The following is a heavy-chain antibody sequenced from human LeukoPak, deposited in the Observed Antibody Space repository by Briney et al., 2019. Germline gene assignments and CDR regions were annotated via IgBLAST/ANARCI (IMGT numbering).Heavy chain of an antibody. Sequence: GASVKVSCKASGYTFTGYYMHWVRQAPGQGLEWMGWINPNSGGTNYAQKFQGWVTMTRDTSISTAYMELSRLRSDDTAVYYCARVRNYYDSSGYYDYWGQGTLVTVSS. V-gene: IGHV1-2*04. CDR3: ARVRNYYDSSGYYDY. CDR1: GYTFTGYY. J-gene: IGHJ4*02. CDR2: INPNSGGT. D-gene: IGHD3-22*01.